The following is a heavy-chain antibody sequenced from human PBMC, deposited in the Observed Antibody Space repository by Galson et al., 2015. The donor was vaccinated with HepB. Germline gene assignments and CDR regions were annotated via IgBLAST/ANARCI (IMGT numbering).Heavy chain of an antibody. V-gene: IGHV1-69*13. D-gene: IGHD3-9*01. J-gene: IGHJ3*02. CDR2: IIPIFGTA. CDR1: GGTFSSYA. CDR3: ARGQPLPQLRYFDWAGPGSFDI. Sequence: SVKVSCKASGGTFSSYAISWVRQAPGQGLEWMGGIIPIFGTANYAQKFQGRVTITADESTSTAYMELSSLRSEDTAVYYCARGQPLPQLRYFDWAGPGSFDIWGQGTMVTVSS.